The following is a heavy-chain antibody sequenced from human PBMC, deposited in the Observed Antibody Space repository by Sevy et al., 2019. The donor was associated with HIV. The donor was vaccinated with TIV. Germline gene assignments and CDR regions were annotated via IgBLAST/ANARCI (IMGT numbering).Heavy chain of an antibody. J-gene: IGHJ4*02. CDR3: AREGCTQPHDY. V-gene: IGHV3-23*01. CDR2: FSFGCGRI. CDR1: GFTFAKYS. Sequence: GESLKISCAASGFTFAKYSMSWLRQAPGKGLEWVSTFSFGCGRINYADSVKGRFTISRDDSKNTLYLQMNSLRAEDTATYFCAREGCTQPHDYWGQGTVVTVSS.